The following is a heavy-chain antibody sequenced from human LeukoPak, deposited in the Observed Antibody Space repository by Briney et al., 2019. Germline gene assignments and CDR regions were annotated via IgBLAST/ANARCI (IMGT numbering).Heavy chain of an antibody. J-gene: IGHJ4*02. CDR3: ARGASVRPSAYFDY. D-gene: IGHD3-16*01. CDR2: IKEDGNEE. Sequence: GGSLRLSCAASGFTFSSYWMSWVRQAPGKGPEWVANIKEDGNEEYYLDSVKGRFSISRDNAKDSLYLQMNTLRAEHTALYYCARGASVRPSAYFDYWGQGALVTVSS. V-gene: IGHV3-7*01. CDR1: GFTFSSYW.